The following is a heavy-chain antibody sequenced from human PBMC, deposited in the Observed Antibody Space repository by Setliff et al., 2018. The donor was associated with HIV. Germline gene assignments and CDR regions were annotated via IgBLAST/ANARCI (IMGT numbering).Heavy chain of an antibody. D-gene: IGHD6-13*01. V-gene: IGHV1-18*01. CDR3: VRDGRRVAAGSLHYFDY. J-gene: IGHJ4*02. CDR2: IGGYLGDT. Sequence: ASVKVSYKTSGYSFFTSGISRVRQAPGQGLEWMGWIGGYLGDTNAAPHLEDRITMTAEKSASTAYMELRSLTSDDTAVYYCVRDGRRVAAGSLHYFDYWGQGTLVTVSS. CDR1: GYSFFTSG.